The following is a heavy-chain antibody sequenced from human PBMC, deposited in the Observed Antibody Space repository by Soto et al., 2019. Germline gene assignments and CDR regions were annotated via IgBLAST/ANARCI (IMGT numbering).Heavy chain of an antibody. V-gene: IGHV3-21*01. CDR2: ISNGGDYI. CDR3: ARDESAGRIIRY. Sequence: PGGSLRLSCAASGFSISNYVMNWVRQAPGKGLEWVASISNGGDYIYYADSVQGRFTISRDNAKKSLYLQMNSLRAEDTAVYFCARDESAGRIIRYWGQGTLVTVSS. J-gene: IGHJ4*02. CDR1: GFSISNYV. D-gene: IGHD3-10*01.